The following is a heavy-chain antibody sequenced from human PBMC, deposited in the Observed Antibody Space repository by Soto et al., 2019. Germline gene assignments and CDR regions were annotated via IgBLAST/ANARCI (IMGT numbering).Heavy chain of an antibody. Sequence: SCAASGFTFSSYGMHWVRQAPGKGLEWVAVISYDGSNKYYADSVKGRFTISRDNSKNTLYLQMNSLRAEDTAVYYCARDRLGLGYCSGGSCYPFSYWGQGTLVTVSS. V-gene: IGHV3-30*03. J-gene: IGHJ4*02. CDR3: ARDRLGLGYCSGGSCYPFSY. CDR2: ISYDGSNK. CDR1: GFTFSSYG. D-gene: IGHD2-15*01.